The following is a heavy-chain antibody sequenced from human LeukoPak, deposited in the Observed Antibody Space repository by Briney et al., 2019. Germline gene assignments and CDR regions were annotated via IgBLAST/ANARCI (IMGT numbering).Heavy chain of an antibody. J-gene: IGHJ4*02. D-gene: IGHD2-15*01. Sequence: PGGSLRLSCAASGFTFSNAWMSWVRQAPGKGLEWVGRIKSKTGGGTTDYAAPVKGRFTISRDDSKNTLYLQMNSLKTEDTAVYYCTTSDLGYCSGGSCYSGDYWGQGTLVTVSS. CDR3: TTSDLGYCSGGSCYSGDY. CDR2: IKSKTGGGTT. V-gene: IGHV3-15*01. CDR1: GFTFSNAW.